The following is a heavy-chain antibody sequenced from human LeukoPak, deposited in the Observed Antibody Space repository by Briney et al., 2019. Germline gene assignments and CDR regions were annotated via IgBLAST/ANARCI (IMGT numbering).Heavy chain of an antibody. V-gene: IGHV3-23*01. Sequence: PGGSLRLSCAASGFTFSSYAMSWVRQAPGKGLEWVSAISGAGGSTYYADSVKGRFTISRDNAKNSLYLQMNSLRAEDTAVYYCARAGDTYYDILTGYYDYWGQGTLVTVSS. CDR1: GFTFSSYA. CDR3: ARAGDTYYDILTGYYDY. J-gene: IGHJ4*02. D-gene: IGHD3-9*01. CDR2: ISGAGGST.